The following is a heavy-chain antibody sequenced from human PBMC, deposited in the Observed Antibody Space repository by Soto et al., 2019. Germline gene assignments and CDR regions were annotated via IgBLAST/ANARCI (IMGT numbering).Heavy chain of an antibody. CDR3: ARGSLMVQEYHYYGMDV. J-gene: IGHJ6*02. V-gene: IGHV1-69*06. CDR2: IIPIFGTA. CDR1: GGTFSSYA. Sequence: SVKVSCKASGGTFSSYAISWVRQAPGQGLEWMGGIIPIFGTANYAQKFQGRVTITADKSTSTAYMELSSLRSEDTAVYYCARGSLMVQEYHYYGMDVWGQGNTVTVYS. D-gene: IGHD2-8*01.